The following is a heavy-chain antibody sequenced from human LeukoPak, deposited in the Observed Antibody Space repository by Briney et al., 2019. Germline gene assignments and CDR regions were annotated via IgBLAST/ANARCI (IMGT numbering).Heavy chain of an antibody. CDR2: IRSKANSYAT. Sequence: GGSLRLSCAASGFTFSGSAMHWVRQASGKGLEWVGRIRSKANSYATAYAASVKVRFTISRDDSKNTAYLQMNSLKTEDTAVYYCTRLYLSYDFWSGYYSGADYWGQGTLVTVSS. J-gene: IGHJ4*02. V-gene: IGHV3-73*01. D-gene: IGHD3-3*01. CDR3: TRLYLSYDFWSGYYSGADY. CDR1: GFTFSGSA.